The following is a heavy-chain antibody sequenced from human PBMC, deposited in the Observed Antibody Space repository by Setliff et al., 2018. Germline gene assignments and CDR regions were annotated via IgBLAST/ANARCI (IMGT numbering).Heavy chain of an antibody. D-gene: IGHD3-3*01. CDR2: ISYGRVKE. CDR3: ARDGGLLQFLEWSRSYMDV. V-gene: IGHV3-33*08. Sequence: PGGSLRLSCETSGFTFTDSFMSWVRQAPGKGLEWVAVISYGRVKEYYGDSVKGRFTISRENSKNTLYLQMNRLRAEDTAVYYCARDGGLLQFLEWSRSYMDV. CDR1: GFTFTDSF. J-gene: IGHJ6*03.